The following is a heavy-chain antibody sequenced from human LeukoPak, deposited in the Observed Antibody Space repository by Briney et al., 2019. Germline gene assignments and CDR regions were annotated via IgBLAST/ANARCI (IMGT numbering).Heavy chain of an antibody. CDR1: GGSISSYY. Sequence: SETLSLTCTVSGGSISSYYWSWIRQPPGKGLEWIGYIYYSGSINYNPSLKSRVTISVDTSKNQFSLKLSPVTAADTAVYYCARLPMTTVTTSAFDIWGQGTMVTVSS. CDR3: ARLPMTTVTTSAFDI. D-gene: IGHD4-17*01. CDR2: IYYSGSI. J-gene: IGHJ3*02. V-gene: IGHV4-59*08.